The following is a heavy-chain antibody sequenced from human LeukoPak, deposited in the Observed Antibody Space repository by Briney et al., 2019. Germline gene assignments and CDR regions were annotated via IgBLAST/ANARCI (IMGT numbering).Heavy chain of an antibody. Sequence: SETLSLTCAVYGGSFSGYSWNWIRQPPVKGLEWIGEINHSGGTNYNPSLKSRVTISVDTSKKQFSLKLSSVTAADTAVYYCARDRKQQLDGYYFDYWGQGTLVTVSS. CDR2: INHSGGT. J-gene: IGHJ4*02. D-gene: IGHD6-13*01. CDR1: GGSFSGYS. V-gene: IGHV4-34*01. CDR3: ARDRKQQLDGYYFDY.